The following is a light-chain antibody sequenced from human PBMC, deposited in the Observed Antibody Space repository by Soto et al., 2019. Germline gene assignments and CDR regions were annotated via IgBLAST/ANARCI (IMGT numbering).Light chain of an antibody. V-gene: IGKV3-15*01. J-gene: IGKJ1*01. CDR3: QQYGSSPWT. CDR1: QSVSSN. CDR2: AAS. Sequence: EIVMTQSPATLSVSPGERATLSCRASQSVSSNLAWYQQKPGQAPRLLIYAASTRATGIPARFSGSGSGTEFTLTISSLQSEDFAVYYCQQYGSSPWTFGQGTKVDIK.